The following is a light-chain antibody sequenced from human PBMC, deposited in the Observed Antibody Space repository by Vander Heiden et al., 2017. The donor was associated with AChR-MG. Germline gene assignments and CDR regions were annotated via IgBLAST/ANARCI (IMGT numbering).Light chain of an antibody. V-gene: IGLV1-40*01. CDR2: GNN. J-gene: IGLJ3*02. Sequence: QSVLTQPPSVSGAPGQRVTISCTGSSSNIGAGYDVNWYQQLPGTAPKLLMYGNNYRPSGVPDRFSGSKSGTSASLAITGLQAEDEADYYCQSYDSSLSVNWVFGGGTKLTVL. CDR1: SSNIGAGYD. CDR3: QSYDSSLSVNWV.